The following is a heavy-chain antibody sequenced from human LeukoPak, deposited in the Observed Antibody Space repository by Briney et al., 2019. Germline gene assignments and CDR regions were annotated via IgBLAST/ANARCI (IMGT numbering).Heavy chain of an antibody. V-gene: IGHV3-23*01. J-gene: IGHJ4*02. CDR3: AKAAISGVVISFDY. D-gene: IGHD3-3*01. Sequence: PGGSLRLSCAASGFTFANYAMNWVRQAPGKGLERVSTISASGGNTYYADSVKGRFTFSRDNSENTLYLQMNSLRAEDTAVYYCAKAAISGVVISFDYWGQGALLTVSS. CDR2: ISASGGNT. CDR1: GFTFANYA.